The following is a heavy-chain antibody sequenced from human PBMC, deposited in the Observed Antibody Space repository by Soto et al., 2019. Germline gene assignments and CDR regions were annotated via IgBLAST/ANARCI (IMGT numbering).Heavy chain of an antibody. CDR2: IWYDGSNK. CDR1: GFTFSSYG. V-gene: IGHV3-33*01. J-gene: IGHJ4*02. Sequence: QVQLVESGGGVVQPGRSLRLSCAASGFTFSSYGMHWVRQAPGKGLEWVAVIWYDGSNKYYADSVKGRFTISRDNSKNTLYLQKNSLRAEDTAVYYCARAKGQQLSYFDYWGQGTLVTVSS. D-gene: IGHD6-13*01. CDR3: ARAKGQQLSYFDY.